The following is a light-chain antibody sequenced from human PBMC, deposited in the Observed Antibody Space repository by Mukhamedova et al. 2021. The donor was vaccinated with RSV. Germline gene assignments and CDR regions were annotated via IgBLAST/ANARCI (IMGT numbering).Light chain of an antibody. CDR3: QQCRSYSGT. CDR2: KAT. Sequence: WYQRRVHGRAPKLLIYKATGLESGVPSRFSGSGSGTEFTLTGSSLQPGDSATYYCQQCRSYSGTFGQGTKVESK. J-gene: IGKJ1*01. V-gene: IGKV1-5*03.